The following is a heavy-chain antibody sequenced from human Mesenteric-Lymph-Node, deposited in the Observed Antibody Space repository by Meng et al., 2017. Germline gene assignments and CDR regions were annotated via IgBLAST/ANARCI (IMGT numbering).Heavy chain of an antibody. J-gene: IGHJ4*02. Sequence: GESLKISCAASGFTFSSYAMSWVREAPGKGLEWVSAISGSGGSTYYADSVKGRFTISSDNSKNTLYLQMNSLRAEDTAVYYCAKYCSGGSCYYMLDYWGQGTLVTVSS. D-gene: IGHD2-15*01. V-gene: IGHV3-23*01. CDR3: AKYCSGGSCYYMLDY. CDR2: ISGSGGST. CDR1: GFTFSSYA.